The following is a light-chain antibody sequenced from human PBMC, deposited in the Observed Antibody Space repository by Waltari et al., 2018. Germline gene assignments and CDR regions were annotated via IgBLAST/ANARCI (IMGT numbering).Light chain of an antibody. CDR1: QAIRDS. V-gene: IGKV1-NL1*01. J-gene: IGKJ1*01. CDR2: GAS. CDR3: QHYYNIPRT. Sequence: QMTQSPSSLSASVGDRVTITCRASQAIRDSLAWYQQKPGKAPKLLLYGASRLDSGVPFRFSGSGSGTDFTLTITSLQPEDFATYYCQHYYNIPRTFGQGTKVEVK.